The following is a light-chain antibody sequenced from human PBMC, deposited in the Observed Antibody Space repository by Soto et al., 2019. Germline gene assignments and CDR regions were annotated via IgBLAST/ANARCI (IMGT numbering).Light chain of an antibody. CDR1: QDIINY. Sequence: DIQMTQSPSSLSASVGDRVTITCQASQDIINYLNWYQEKPGKAPKLLIFHASNLETGVPSRFSGSGSGTDFTFTINSLQPEDLATYYCQQYDTLPLTFGGGTKVEIK. J-gene: IGKJ4*01. CDR2: HAS. CDR3: QQYDTLPLT. V-gene: IGKV1-33*01.